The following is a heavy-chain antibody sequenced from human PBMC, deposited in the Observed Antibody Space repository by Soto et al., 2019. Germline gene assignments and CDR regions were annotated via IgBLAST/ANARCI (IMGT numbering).Heavy chain of an antibody. Sequence: EVQLEESGGNLVKPGGSLRLSCAASGFTFSSSAMQWIRQTPGQGLEWVSDIGDSGSYIHYADSVQGRFTISRDNAKNSLYLQMKSLTVEDTAVYYCAKGTRYCRGGSCPAESWGQGTLVTVSS. D-gene: IGHD2-15*01. J-gene: IGHJ5*02. CDR3: AKGTRYCRGGSCPAES. CDR1: GFTFSSSA. CDR2: IGDSGSYI. V-gene: IGHV3-21*06.